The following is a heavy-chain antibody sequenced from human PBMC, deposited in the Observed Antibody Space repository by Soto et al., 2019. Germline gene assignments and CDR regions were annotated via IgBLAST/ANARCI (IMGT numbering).Heavy chain of an antibody. CDR2: ISGSGGST. V-gene: IGHV3-23*01. CDR3: AKDGGGYVSDGFDI. J-gene: IGHJ3*02. D-gene: IGHD5-18*01. CDR1: GFIISSYA. Sequence: EVHLLESGGGLVQPGGSLRLSCAASGFIISSYAMTWVRQAPGKGLEWVSTISGSGGSTYYADSVKGRFTISRDSSKNTLLLQMNTLRADDTAIYYCAKDGGGYVSDGFDIWGQGTMVTVSS.